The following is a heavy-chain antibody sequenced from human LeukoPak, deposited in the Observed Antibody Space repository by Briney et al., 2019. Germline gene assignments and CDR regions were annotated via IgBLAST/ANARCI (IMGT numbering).Heavy chain of an antibody. V-gene: IGHV3-23*01. CDR3: AKDLFAVTTATDY. D-gene: IGHD4-17*01. J-gene: IGHJ4*02. CDR1: GFTFSSYA. Sequence: GGSLRLPCAASGFTFSSYAMSWVRQAPGKGLEWVSAISGSGGSTYYADSVKGRFTISRDNSKNTLYLQMNSLRAEDTAVYYCAKDLFAVTTATDYWGQGTLVTVSS. CDR2: ISGSGGST.